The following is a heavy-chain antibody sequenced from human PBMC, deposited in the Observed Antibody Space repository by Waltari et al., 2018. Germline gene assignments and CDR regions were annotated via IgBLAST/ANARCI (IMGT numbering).Heavy chain of an antibody. CDR3: ATLYSDYADY. CDR1: RFPFSRYA. D-gene: IGHD4-4*01. CDR2: VGGDGAAP. V-gene: IGHV3-23*01. J-gene: IGHJ4*02. Sequence: EVHLLESGGDLVHPGGSLRLSCAASRFPFSRYAMNWVRQAPGRGRGCVARVGGDGAAPMYADSVKGRFTISRDNSKTTLYLQMNSLRVEDTAVYYCATLYSDYADYWGQGTLVTVSS.